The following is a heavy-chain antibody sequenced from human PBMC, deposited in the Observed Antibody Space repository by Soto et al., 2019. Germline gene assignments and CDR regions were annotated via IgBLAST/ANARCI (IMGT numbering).Heavy chain of an antibody. V-gene: IGHV4-39*01. CDR1: GCSISGYY. D-gene: IGHD3-10*01. J-gene: IGHJ4*02. CDR2: LFYAGTT. Sequence: QLQESGPGLVKPSETLSLTCTVSGCSISGYYWTWSRQPPGKGLEWVCSLFYAGTTDYNPSLKSRLTMSVDTSKNHLSLKLRSVTAADTAGYYCARHRGPAPVYWGQGTLVTASS. CDR3: ARHRGPAPVY.